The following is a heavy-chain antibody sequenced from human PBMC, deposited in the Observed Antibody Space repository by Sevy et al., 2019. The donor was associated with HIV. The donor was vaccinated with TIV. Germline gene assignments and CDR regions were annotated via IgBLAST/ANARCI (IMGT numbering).Heavy chain of an antibody. Sequence: GGSLRLSCAASGFTVSSKYMNWVRQAPGKGLEWVSVIYSGEYTYYADSVKGRFTISRDISKNTLNLEMNNLRAEDTAIYYCATTSTPLYYYALDVWGQRTTVTVSS. CDR1: GFTVSSKY. CDR3: ATTSTPLYYYALDV. D-gene: IGHD1-26*01. CDR2: IYSGEYT. V-gene: IGHV3-53*01. J-gene: IGHJ6*02.